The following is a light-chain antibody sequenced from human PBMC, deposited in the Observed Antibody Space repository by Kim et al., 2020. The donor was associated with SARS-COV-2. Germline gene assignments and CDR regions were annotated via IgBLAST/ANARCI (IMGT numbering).Light chain of an antibody. CDR1: QIIETY. CDR3: QQYSSFPDT. CDR2: QAS. V-gene: IGKV1-5*01. Sequence: DIQMTQSPATLSASVGDRVSITCRASQIIETYLAWYQQKPGKAPALLIYQASSLHIGVPSRFSGSGSGTEFTLTINSLQPDDFATYYCQQYSSFPDTFGEGTKVDIK. J-gene: IGKJ2*01.